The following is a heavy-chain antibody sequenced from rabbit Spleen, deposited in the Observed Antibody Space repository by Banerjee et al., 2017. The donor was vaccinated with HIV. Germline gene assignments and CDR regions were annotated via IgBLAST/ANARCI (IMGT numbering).Heavy chain of an antibody. V-gene: IGHV1S40*01. CDR2: IGTANGAT. D-gene: IGHD6-1*01. J-gene: IGHJ4*01. CDR3: ARKYDGHADYAYGPYWNL. Sequence: QSLEESGGDLVKPEGSLTLTCTAPGFTFSGSYSMAWVRQAPGKGLEWIASIGTANGATYYASWAKGRFTISKTSSTTVTLQMTSLTVADTATYFCARKYDGHADYAYGPYWNLWGQGTLVTVS. CDR1: GFTFSGSYS.